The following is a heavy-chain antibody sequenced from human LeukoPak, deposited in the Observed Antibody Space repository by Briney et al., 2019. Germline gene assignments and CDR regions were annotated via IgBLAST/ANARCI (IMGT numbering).Heavy chain of an antibody. CDR1: GGSIRSYF. J-gene: IGHJ4*02. CDR3: ARNGRKCTGGSCYLDY. D-gene: IGHD2-15*01. Sequence: SETLALTCTVSGGSIRSYFWSWIRQPPGKGLEWIGYIDYSGSTNYSPSLKSLVTISVDTSKNQFSLNLSSVTAADTALYYCARNGRKCTGGSCYLDYWGQGILVIVSS. V-gene: IGHV4-59*08. CDR2: IDYSGST.